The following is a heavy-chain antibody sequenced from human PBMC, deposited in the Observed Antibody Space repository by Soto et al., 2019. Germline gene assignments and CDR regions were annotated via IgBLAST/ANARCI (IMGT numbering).Heavy chain of an antibody. D-gene: IGHD2-8*01. CDR3: AKKGLGSLKTFCSNSDCHYAFDL. CDR2: ISGGGDGT. CDR1: GFTFINYA. V-gene: IGHV3-23*01. Sequence: EVQLLESGGGLVQPGGSLRLSCPASGFTFINYAMIWVRQAPGKGLEWVSTISGGGDGTYYADSVKGHFTISRDNSKNTLYLQMNSLRAEDTAIYYCAKKGLGSLKTFCSNSDCHYAFDLWGQGTVVTVSS. J-gene: IGHJ3*01.